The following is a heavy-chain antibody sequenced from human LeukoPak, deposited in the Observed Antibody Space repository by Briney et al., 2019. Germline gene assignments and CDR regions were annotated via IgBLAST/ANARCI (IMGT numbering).Heavy chain of an antibody. CDR2: ISAYNGST. CDR1: GYTFTSYG. CDR3: ARDPPPKNRIWEYYYYYMDV. J-gene: IGHJ6*03. Sequence: GASVKVSCKASGYTFTSYGISWVRQAPGQGLEWMGWISAYNGSTNYAQKLQGRVTMTTDTSTSTAYMELRSLRSDDTAVYYCARDPPPKNRIWEYYYYYMDVWGKGTTVTVSS. V-gene: IGHV1-18*01. D-gene: IGHD3-16*01.